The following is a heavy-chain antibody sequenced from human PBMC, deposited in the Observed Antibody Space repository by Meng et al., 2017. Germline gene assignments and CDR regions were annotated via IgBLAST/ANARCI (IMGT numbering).Heavy chain of an antibody. Sequence: ESLKISCTVSGGSISSSSYYWGWIRQPPGKGLEWIGSNYYSGSTYYNPSLKSRVTISVDTSKNQFSLKLSSVTAADTAVYYCARGDYYGLGSFWRESQYYFDYWGQGTLVTVSS. CDR1: GGSISSSSYY. D-gene: IGHD3-10*01. CDR3: ARGDYYGLGSFWRESQYYFDY. V-gene: IGHV4-39*07. CDR2: NYYSGST. J-gene: IGHJ4*02.